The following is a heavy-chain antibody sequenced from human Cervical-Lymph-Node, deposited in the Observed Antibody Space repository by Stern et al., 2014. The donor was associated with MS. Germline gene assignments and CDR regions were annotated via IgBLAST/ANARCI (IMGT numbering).Heavy chain of an antibody. CDR3: ASSSWLNFDY. V-gene: IGHV4-39*01. Sequence: QVQLQESGPGLVKPSETLSLTCTVSGGSISSSSYYWGWIRQPPGKGLEWIGSIYYSGSTYYNPSLKSRVTISVNTSKTHFSLKLSSVTAADTAVYYCASSSWLNFDYWGQGTLVTVSS. CDR2: IYYSGST. D-gene: IGHD6-13*01. CDR1: GGSISSSSYY. J-gene: IGHJ4*02.